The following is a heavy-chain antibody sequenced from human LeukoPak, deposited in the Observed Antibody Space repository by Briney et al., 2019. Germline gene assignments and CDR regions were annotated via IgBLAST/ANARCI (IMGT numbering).Heavy chain of an antibody. CDR2: ISGSGGST. D-gene: IGHD5-18*01. CDR1: GFTFSSYA. V-gene: IGHV3-23*01. CDR3: ANLLGIQLWFT. J-gene: IGHJ5*02. Sequence: GGSLRLSCAASGFTFSSYAMSWVRQAPGKGLEWVSGISGSGGSTYYADSVKGWFTISRDNSKNTLYLQMNSLRAEDTAIYYCANLLGIQLWFTWGQGTLVTVSS.